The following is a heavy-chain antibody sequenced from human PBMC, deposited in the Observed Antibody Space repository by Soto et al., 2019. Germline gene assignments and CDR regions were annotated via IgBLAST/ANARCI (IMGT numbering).Heavy chain of an antibody. CDR2: ISSSGGST. CDR3: AKGWGDY. Sequence: EVQLLESGGGLVQPGGSLRLSCAASGFTFSSYTMSWVRQGPGKGLEWVPGISSSGGSTVYADSVKGRFTISRDNFKTTLYLQMNSLRAEDTAVYYCAKGWGDYWGQGTPVTVSS. D-gene: IGHD7-27*01. J-gene: IGHJ4*02. V-gene: IGHV3-23*01. CDR1: GFTFSSYT.